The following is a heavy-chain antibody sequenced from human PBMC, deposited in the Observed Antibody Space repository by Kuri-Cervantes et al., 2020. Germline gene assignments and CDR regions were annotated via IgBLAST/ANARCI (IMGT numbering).Heavy chain of an antibody. CDR3: ARAVMVAAPTDY. D-gene: IGHD2-15*01. CDR1: GFTFSGYA. V-gene: IGHV3-30-3*01. Sequence: GESLKISCAASGFTFSGYAMHWVRQAPGKGLEWVAVISYDGSNKYYADSVKGRFTISRDNSKNTLYLQMNSLRAEDTAVYYCARAVMVAAPTDYWGQGTLVTVSS. CDR2: ISYDGSNK. J-gene: IGHJ4*02.